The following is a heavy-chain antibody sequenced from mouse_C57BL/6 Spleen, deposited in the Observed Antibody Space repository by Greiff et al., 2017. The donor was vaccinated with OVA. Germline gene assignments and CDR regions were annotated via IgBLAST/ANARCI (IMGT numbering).Heavy chain of an antibody. CDR1: GFTFSDYG. CDR3: ASDYDVGEAMDY. D-gene: IGHD2-4*01. J-gene: IGHJ4*01. CDR2: ISSGSSTI. Sequence: EVQLVESGGGLVKPGGSLKLSCAASGFTFSDYGMHWVRQAPEKGLEWVAYISSGSSTIYYADTVKGRFTISRDNAKNTLFLQMTSLRSEDTAMYYCASDYDVGEAMDYWGQGTSVTVSS. V-gene: IGHV5-17*01.